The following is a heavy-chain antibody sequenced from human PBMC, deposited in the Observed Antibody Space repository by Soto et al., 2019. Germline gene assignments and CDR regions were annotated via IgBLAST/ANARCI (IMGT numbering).Heavy chain of an antibody. CDR1: GYTFTSYG. CDR3: ARDHPILVVPAATFPI. CDR2: ISAYNGNT. V-gene: IGHV1-18*01. D-gene: IGHD2-2*01. Sequence: GASVKVSCKASGYTFTSYGISWVRQAPGQGLEWMGWISAYNGNTNYAQKLQGRVTMTTDTSTSTAYMELRSLRSDDTAVYYCARDHPILVVPAATFPIWGQGTMVTVSS. J-gene: IGHJ3*02.